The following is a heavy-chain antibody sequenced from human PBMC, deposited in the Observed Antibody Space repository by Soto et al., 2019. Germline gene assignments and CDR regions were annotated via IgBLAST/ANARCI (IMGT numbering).Heavy chain of an antibody. CDR1: GFTFSSYA. CDR2: ISYDGSNK. J-gene: IGHJ4*02. CDR3: ARGDSSRWYYFDY. D-gene: IGHD6-13*01. Sequence: QVQLVESGGGVVQPGRSLRLSCAASGFTFSSYAMHWVRQAPGKGLEWVAVISYDGSNKYYADSVKGRFTISRDNSKNTLYRQINSLRADDTAVYYCARGDSSRWYYFDYRGQGTLVTVST. V-gene: IGHV3-30-3*01.